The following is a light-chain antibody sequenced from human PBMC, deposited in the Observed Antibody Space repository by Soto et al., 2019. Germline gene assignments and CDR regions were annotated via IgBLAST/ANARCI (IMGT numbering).Light chain of an antibody. J-gene: IGKJ5*01. V-gene: IGKV3-20*01. Sequence: EIVLTQSTGTLSLSPGEGATLSCRASQSISSSYLAWYQQKPGLAPRLLIFGPFSRATGIPDRFSGSGSGTDFTLTISSLEPEDFAVYYCQHYHGWPITFGQGTRLEVK. CDR1: QSISSSY. CDR2: GPF. CDR3: QHYHGWPIT.